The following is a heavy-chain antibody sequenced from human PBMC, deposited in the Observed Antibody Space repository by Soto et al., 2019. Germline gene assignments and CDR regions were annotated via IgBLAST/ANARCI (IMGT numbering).Heavy chain of an antibody. CDR1: GFTFSSYA. Sequence: EVQLLESGGGLAQPGGSLRLSCAASGFTFSSYAMSWVRQAPGKGLEWVSAIGTAGDTYYPGSVKGRFTISRENAKNSLYLQMNSLRAGDTAVYYCARDRGDDSFDYWGQGTLVTVSS. D-gene: IGHD3-10*01. J-gene: IGHJ4*02. CDR2: IGTAGDT. V-gene: IGHV3-13*01. CDR3: ARDRGDDSFDY.